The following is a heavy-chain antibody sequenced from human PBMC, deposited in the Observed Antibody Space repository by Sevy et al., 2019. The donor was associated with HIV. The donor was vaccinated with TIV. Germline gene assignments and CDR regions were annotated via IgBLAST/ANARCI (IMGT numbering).Heavy chain of an antibody. V-gene: IGHV3-21*01. J-gene: IGHJ4*02. CDR1: GFTFGTYT. Sequence: GGSLRLSCAASGFTFGTYTMNWVRQAPGKGLEWVSSITGSSSYMFYADSVKGRFTISRDNAENSLYLQMNSLRAEDTAMYYCARDASAYDALDYWGQGSLVTVSS. CDR3: ARDASAYDALDY. CDR2: ITGSSSYM. D-gene: IGHD5-12*01.